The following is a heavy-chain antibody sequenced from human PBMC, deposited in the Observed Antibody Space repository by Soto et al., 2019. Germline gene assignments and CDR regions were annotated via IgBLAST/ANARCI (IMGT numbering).Heavy chain of an antibody. CDR1: GYSCTSYW. D-gene: IGHD2-15*01. Sequence: PGESLKISCKGAGYSCTSYWISCVRQMPGKGLEWMGRIDPSDSYTNYSPSFQGHVTISADKSISTAYLQWSSLKASDTAMYYCARLQVVMELNGMDVWGQGTTVTVSS. CDR3: ARLQVVMELNGMDV. V-gene: IGHV5-10-1*01. CDR2: IDPSDSYT. J-gene: IGHJ6*02.